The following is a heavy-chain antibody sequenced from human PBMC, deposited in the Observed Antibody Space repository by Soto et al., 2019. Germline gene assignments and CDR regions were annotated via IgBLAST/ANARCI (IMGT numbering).Heavy chain of an antibody. V-gene: IGHV3-23*01. CDR3: AKEARITFGGVIVTDFDY. CDR1: GFTFSSYA. J-gene: IGHJ4*02. Sequence: EVQLLESGGGLVQPGGSLRLSCAASGFTFSSYAMSWVRQAPGKGREWVSAISGSGGSTYYADSVKGRFTISRDNSKNTLYLQMNSLRAEDTAVYYCAKEARITFGGVIVTDFDYWGQGTLVTVSS. CDR2: ISGSGGST. D-gene: IGHD3-16*02.